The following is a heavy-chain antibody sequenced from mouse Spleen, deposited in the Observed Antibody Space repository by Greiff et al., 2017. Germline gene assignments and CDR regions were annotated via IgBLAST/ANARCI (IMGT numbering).Heavy chain of an antibody. D-gene: IGHD2-1*01. Sequence: VQLQQSGPELVKPGASVKISCKASGYAFSSSWMNWVKQRPGKGLEWIGRIYPGDGDTNYNGKFKGKATLTADKSSSTAYMQLSSLTSEDSAVYFCAREDGNYVGYAMDYWGQGTSVTVSS. CDR2: IYPGDGDT. V-gene: IGHV1-82*01. J-gene: IGHJ4*01. CDR3: AREDGNYVGYAMDY. CDR1: GYAFSSSW.